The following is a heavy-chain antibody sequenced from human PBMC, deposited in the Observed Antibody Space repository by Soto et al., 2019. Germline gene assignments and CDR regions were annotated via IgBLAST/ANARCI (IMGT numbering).Heavy chain of an antibody. Sequence: PGESLKISCQASGYNFANYRLSWVRQMPGKGLEWMGRVDPSDSYTTYSPSFQGLVTISADKSISTAYLQWSSLKASDTAMYYCARSGTTGTALFDYWGQGTLVTVSS. CDR2: VDPSDSYT. D-gene: IGHD1-1*01. V-gene: IGHV5-10-1*01. J-gene: IGHJ4*02. CDR3: ARSGTTGTALFDY. CDR1: GYNFANYR.